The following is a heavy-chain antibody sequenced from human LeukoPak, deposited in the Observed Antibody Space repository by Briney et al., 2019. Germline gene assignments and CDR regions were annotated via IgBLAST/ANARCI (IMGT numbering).Heavy chain of an antibody. CDR2: ISAYNGNT. J-gene: IGHJ3*02. D-gene: IGHD2-2*01. V-gene: IGHV1-18*04. CDR1: GYSFTSYW. CDR3: ARAYCSSTSCYPMRRGAAFDI. Sequence: GESLKISCKGSGYSFTSYWIGWVRQMPGKGLEWMGWISAYNGNTNYAQKLQGRVTMTTDTSTSTAYMELRSLRSDDTAVYYCARAYCSSTSCYPMRRGAAFDIWGQGTMVTVSS.